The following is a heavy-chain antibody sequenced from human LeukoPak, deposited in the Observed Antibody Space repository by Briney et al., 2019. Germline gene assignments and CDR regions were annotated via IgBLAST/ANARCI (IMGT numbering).Heavy chain of an antibody. CDR1: GFTFSSYS. V-gene: IGHV3-48*04. CDR2: ISSSGSTI. J-gene: IGHJ4*02. CDR3: ARDSLLYYYDSSGGLDY. Sequence: GGSLRLSCAASGFTFSSYSMNWVRQAPGKGLEWVSYISSSGSTIYYADSVKGRFTISRDNAKNSLYLQMNSLRAEDTAVYYCARDSLLYYYDSSGGLDYWGQGTLVTVSS. D-gene: IGHD3-22*01.